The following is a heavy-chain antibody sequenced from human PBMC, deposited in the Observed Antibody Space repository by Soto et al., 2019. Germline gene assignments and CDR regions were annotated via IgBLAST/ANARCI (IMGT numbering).Heavy chain of an antibody. J-gene: IGHJ3*02. Sequence: ASVKVSCKASGYTFTSYYMHWVRQAPGQGLEWMGIINPSGGSTSYAQKFQGRVTMTRDTSTSTVYMELSSLRSEDTAVYYCARNDVDYGDLNDAFDIWGQGTMVTVSS. CDR1: GYTFTSYY. CDR2: INPSGGST. V-gene: IGHV1-46*01. CDR3: ARNDVDYGDLNDAFDI. D-gene: IGHD4-17*01.